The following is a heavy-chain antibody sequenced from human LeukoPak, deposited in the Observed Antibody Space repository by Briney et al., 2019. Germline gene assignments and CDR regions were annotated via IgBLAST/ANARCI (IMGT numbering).Heavy chain of an antibody. Sequence: SETLSLTCTVSGGSITSSTYYWGWIRQPPGKGLEWIGSIYHSGHTYDNPSLKSRVTISVDTSKNQFSLKLTYVTAADTAVYYCAREVSGGWTYFDYWGQGSLVTVSS. CDR2: IYHSGHT. D-gene: IGHD6-19*01. V-gene: IGHV4-39*01. CDR3: AREVSGGWTYFDY. J-gene: IGHJ4*02. CDR1: GGSITSSTYY.